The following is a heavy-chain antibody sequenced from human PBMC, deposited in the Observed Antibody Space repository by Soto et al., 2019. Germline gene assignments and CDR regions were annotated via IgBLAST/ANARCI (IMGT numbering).Heavy chain of an antibody. D-gene: IGHD6-6*01. Sequence: GGSLRLSCAASGFTLSGYAMDWVRQAPGKGLEYVSGISSNGGGTYYANSVQGRFTISRDNSKNTVYLQMGSLGPEDMAVYYCARAAAARPAAWYWGQGTPVTVSS. V-gene: IGHV3-64*01. J-gene: IGHJ4*02. CDR2: ISSNGGGT. CDR3: ARAAAARPAAWY. CDR1: GFTLSGYA.